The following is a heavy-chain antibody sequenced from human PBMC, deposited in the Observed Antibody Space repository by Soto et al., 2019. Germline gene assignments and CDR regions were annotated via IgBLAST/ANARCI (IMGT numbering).Heavy chain of an antibody. Sequence: QVQLVESGGGVVQPGRSLRLSCSASGFTFSDFEMYWVRQAPGKGLDWVSFISYDGSNQYYAGSVKGRFTVSRDNSKTTLFLLINSLRPEATAVSVCARRTGTAPRFDYWGQGTLVTVSS. J-gene: IGHJ4*02. D-gene: IGHD1-7*01. CDR2: ISYDGSNQ. CDR1: GFTFSDFE. CDR3: ARRTGTAPRFDY. V-gene: IGHV3-30-3*01.